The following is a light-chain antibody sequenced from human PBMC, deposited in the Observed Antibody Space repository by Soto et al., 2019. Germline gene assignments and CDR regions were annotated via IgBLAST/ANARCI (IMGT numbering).Light chain of an antibody. CDR3: QQYGTSEII. CDR1: QSLTNSY. CDR2: DTS. Sequence: DSVLTQSPDTLSLSRRNIATLSWRASQSLTNSYIAWYQVKPGQAPRLLIYDTSSRATGIPDRFSGSGSGTDFTLTITRLEPEDFAVFYCQQYGTSEIIFGQGTRLEIK. J-gene: IGKJ5*01. V-gene: IGKV3-20*01.